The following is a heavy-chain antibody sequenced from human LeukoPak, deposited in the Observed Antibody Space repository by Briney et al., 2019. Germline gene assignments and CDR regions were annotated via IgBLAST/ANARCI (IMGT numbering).Heavy chain of an antibody. V-gene: IGHV1-18*04. CDR2: ISAYNGNT. CDR3: ARNLPPSGSYVPNAEADY. J-gene: IGHJ4*02. D-gene: IGHD1-26*01. CDR1: GYSFTSYW. Sequence: GESLKISCKGSGYSFTSYWIGWVRQAPGQGLEWMGWISAYNGNTNYAQKLQGRVTMTTDTSTSTAYMELRSLRSDDTAVYYCARNLPPSGSYVPNAEADYWGQGTLVTVSS.